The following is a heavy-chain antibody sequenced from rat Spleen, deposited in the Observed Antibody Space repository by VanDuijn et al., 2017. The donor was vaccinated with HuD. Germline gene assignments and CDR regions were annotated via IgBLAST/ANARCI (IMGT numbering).Heavy chain of an antibody. D-gene: IGHD4-1*01. J-gene: IGHJ2*01. CDR3: SWGAGHY. CDR2: IKAKSNNYVT. CDR1: GFTFSDAW. Sequence: EVQLVETGGNLVQPGKSLKLTCATSGFTFSDAWMHWVRQSPEKQLEWVAQIKAKSNNYVTYYAESVKGRFTISRDDSKSSVYLQMDSLKEEDTAIYYCSWGAGHYWGQGVMVTVSS. V-gene: IGHV6-8*01.